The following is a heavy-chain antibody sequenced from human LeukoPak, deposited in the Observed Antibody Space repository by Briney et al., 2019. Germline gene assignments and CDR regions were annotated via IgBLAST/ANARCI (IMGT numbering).Heavy chain of an antibody. CDR2: IISYSDNP. D-gene: IGHD2-15*01. CDR3: ARTPPFCGGGSSYFDVFDT. V-gene: IGHV1-18*01. J-gene: IGHJ3*02. Sequence: ASVKVSCKASGYTFTSYYITWVRQAPGQGREWMGWIISYSDNPTYARNLQGRVTITTETSTSTAYMELRSLRADDTAVYSCARTPPFCGGGSSYFDVFDTWGQGTMVTVSS. CDR1: GYTFTSYY.